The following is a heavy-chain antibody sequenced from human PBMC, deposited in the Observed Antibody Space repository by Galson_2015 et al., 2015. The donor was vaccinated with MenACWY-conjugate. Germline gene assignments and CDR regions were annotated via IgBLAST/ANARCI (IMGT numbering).Heavy chain of an antibody. J-gene: IGHJ6*02. V-gene: IGHV3-48*02. CDR3: ARDRGDIVVVVAKDRWGNYYYGMDV. D-gene: IGHD2-15*01. Sequence: SLRLSCAASGFTFSTYNMHWVRQAPGKGLEWLSFIASGTGSTIHYTDSVKGRFTISRDNAKRSLYLQMNSLRDEDTAVYYCARDRGDIVVVVAKDRWGNYYYGMDVWGQGTTVTVSS. CDR1: GFTFSTYN. CDR2: IASGTGSTI.